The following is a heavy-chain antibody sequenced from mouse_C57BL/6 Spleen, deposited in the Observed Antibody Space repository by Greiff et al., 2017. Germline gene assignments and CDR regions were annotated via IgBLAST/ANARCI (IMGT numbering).Heavy chain of an antibody. CDR1: GFSLTSYG. J-gene: IGHJ2*01. V-gene: IGHV2-2*01. Sequence: QVQLKESGPGLVQPSQSLSITCTVSGFSLTSYGVHWVRQSPGKGLEWLGVIWSGGSTDYNAAFISRLSISKDNSKSQVFFKMNSLQADDTAIYYCARNSDGYYYFDYGGQGTTLTVSS. D-gene: IGHD2-3*01. CDR2: IWSGGST. CDR3: ARNSDGYYYFDY.